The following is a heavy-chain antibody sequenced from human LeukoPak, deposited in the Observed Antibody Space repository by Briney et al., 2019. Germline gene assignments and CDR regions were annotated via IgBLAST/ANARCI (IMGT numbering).Heavy chain of an antibody. D-gene: IGHD2-15*01. J-gene: IGHJ4*02. CDR2: INHSGST. V-gene: IGHV4-39*07. CDR3: ARVWVLGYCSGGSCYYSKVFDY. Sequence: SETLSLTCTVSGGSISSSSYYWGWIRQPPGKGLEWIGEINHSGSTNYNPSLKSRVTISVDTSKNQFSLKLSSVTAADTAVYYCARVWVLGYCSGGSCYYSKVFDYWGQGTLVTVSS. CDR1: GGSISSSSYY.